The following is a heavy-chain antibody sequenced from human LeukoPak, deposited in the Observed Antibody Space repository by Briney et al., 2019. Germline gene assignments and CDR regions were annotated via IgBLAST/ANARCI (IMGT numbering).Heavy chain of an antibody. CDR2: IIPILGIA. D-gene: IGHD5-12*01. J-gene: IGHJ4*02. CDR3: AREIVDIVATIDLYFDY. V-gene: IGHV1-69*10. CDR1: GGTFSSYA. Sequence: SVKVSCKASGGTFSSYAISWVRQAPGQGLEWMGGIIPILGIANYAQKFQGRVTITADKSTSTAYMELSSLRSEDTAVYYCAREIVDIVATIDLYFDYWGQGTLVTVSP.